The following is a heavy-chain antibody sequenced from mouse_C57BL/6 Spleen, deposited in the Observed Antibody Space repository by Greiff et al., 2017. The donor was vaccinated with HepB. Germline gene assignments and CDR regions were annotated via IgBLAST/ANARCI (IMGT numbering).Heavy chain of an antibody. J-gene: IGHJ4*01. CDR1: GFSLTSYG. Sequence: QVQLQQSGPGLVQPSQSLSITCTVSGFSLTSYGLHWVRQPPGKGLEWLGVIWSGGSTDYNAAFISRLSISKDNSKSQVFFKMNSLQADDTAIYYCAKNEDDYPYAMDYWGQGTSVTVSS. CDR2: IWSGGST. D-gene: IGHD2-4*01. CDR3: AKNEDDYPYAMDY. V-gene: IGHV2-4*01.